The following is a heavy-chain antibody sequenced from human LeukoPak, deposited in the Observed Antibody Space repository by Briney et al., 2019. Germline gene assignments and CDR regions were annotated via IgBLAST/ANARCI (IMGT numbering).Heavy chain of an antibody. V-gene: IGHV4-61*02. J-gene: IGHJ4*02. CDR3: ARYQTGTMFAV. CDR2: IYTSGST. D-gene: IGHD1/OR15-1a*01. Sequence: SETLSLTCTVSGGSISSGSYYWSWIRQPAGKGLEWIGRIYTSGSTNYNPSLKSRVSMSVDTSENQLSLKLYSVTAADTAIYYCARYQTGTMFAVWGQGTLVTISS. CDR1: GGSISSGSYY.